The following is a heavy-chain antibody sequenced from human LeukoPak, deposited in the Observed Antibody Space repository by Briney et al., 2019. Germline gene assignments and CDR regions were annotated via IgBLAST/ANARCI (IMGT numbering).Heavy chain of an antibody. CDR3: ARNSTGFDY. Sequence: GGSVSLSCLACRWTLSREWMRELDPAAAKGVEGVASVKEDGIETQYRDSVKGRFTLSRDNAKNTVYLQMNSLRVEDTAVYYCARNSTGFDYWGQGTLVTVSS. V-gene: IGHV3-7*01. D-gene: IGHD2/OR15-2a*01. CDR2: VKEDGIET. CDR1: RWTLSREW. J-gene: IGHJ4*03.